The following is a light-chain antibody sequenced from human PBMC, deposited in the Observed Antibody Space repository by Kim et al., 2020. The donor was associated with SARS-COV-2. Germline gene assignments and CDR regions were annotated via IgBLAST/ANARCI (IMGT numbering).Light chain of an antibody. Sequence: AIQLTQSPSSLSASVGDKVTITCRASQDISTAVAWYQQKLGKAPKLLIYYDSSLASGVPSRFSGSGSGTDFTLNINSLQPEDFATYYCKQFSNDPQTFGHGTKVDIK. CDR2: YDS. V-gene: IGKV1D-13*01. CDR3: KQFSNDPQT. J-gene: IGKJ1*01. CDR1: QDISTA.